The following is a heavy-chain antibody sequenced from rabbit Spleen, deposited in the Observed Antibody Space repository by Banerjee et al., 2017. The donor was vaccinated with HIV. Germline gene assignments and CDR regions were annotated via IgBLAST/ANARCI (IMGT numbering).Heavy chain of an antibody. CDR3: AREVEIYGGYDGSGYPNYGMDL. CDR1: GVSLNDKDV. CDR2: INIVTGKS. Sequence: EQLEESGGGLVKPEGSLTLTCKASGVSLNDKDVMCWVRQAPGKGLEWIACINIVTGKSVYASWAKGRFTISKPSSTTVTLQMTSLTVADTATYFCAREVEIYGGYDGSGYPNYGMDLWGPGTLVTVS. J-gene: IGHJ6*01. V-gene: IGHV1S45*01. D-gene: IGHD6-1*01.